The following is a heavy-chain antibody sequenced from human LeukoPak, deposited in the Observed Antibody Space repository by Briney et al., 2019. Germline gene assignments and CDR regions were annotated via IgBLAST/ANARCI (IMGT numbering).Heavy chain of an antibody. V-gene: IGHV1-2*02. J-gene: IGHJ4*02. CDR3: AREGAYGYYAFDY. CDR2: INPNSGGT. Sequence: ASVKVSCKAPGYTFTGYYMHWVRQAPGQGLEWMGWINPNSGGTNYAQKFQGRVTMTRDTSISTAYMDLSRLRSDDTAVYYCAREGAYGYYAFDYWGQGTLVTVSS. CDR1: GYTFTGYY. D-gene: IGHD4-17*01.